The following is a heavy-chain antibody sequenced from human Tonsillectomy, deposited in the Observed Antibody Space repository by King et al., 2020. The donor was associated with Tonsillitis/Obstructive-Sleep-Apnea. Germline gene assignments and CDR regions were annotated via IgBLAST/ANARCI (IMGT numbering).Heavy chain of an antibody. Sequence: QLVQSGAEVKKPGASVKVSCKASGYTFTSYGISWVRQAPGQGLEWMGWISAYNGNTNYAQKLQGRVTMTTDTATSTAYTELGSLRSDDTAVYYCARDTPTVAGDLCIDYWGQGTLVTVSS. CDR1: GYTFTSYG. CDR3: ARDTPTVAGDLCIDY. D-gene: IGHD4-23*01. V-gene: IGHV1-18*01. CDR2: ISAYNGNT. J-gene: IGHJ4*02.